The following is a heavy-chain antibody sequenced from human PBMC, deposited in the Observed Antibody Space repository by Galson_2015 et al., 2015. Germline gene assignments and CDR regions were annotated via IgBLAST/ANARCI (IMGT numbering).Heavy chain of an antibody. Sequence: SVKVSCKASGFTFTSSAMQWVRQARGQRLEWIGWIVVGSGNTNYAQKFQEGVTITRDMSTSTAYMELSSLRPEDTAVYYCAAWLTYYYDSTGVGWFDPWGQGTLVTVSS. CDR2: IVVGSGNT. D-gene: IGHD3-22*01. CDR1: GFTFTSSA. V-gene: IGHV1-58*02. CDR3: AAWLTYYYDSTGVGWFDP. J-gene: IGHJ5*02.